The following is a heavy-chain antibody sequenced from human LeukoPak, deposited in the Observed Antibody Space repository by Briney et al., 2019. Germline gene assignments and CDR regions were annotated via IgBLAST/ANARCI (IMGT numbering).Heavy chain of an antibody. CDR2: IYTNGSN. Sequence: KPSETLSLTCTVSGGSISGYYWSWIRQPAGKGLEWIGRIYTNGSNNYNPSLKSRVTMSVDTSKNQFSLKLSSVTAADAAVYYCARELRVVTTFDYWGQGTLVTVSS. CDR3: ARELRVVTTFDY. D-gene: IGHD3-22*01. CDR1: GGSISGYY. J-gene: IGHJ4*02. V-gene: IGHV4-4*07.